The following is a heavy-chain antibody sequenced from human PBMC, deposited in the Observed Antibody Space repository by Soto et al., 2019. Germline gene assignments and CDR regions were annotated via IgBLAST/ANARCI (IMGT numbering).Heavy chain of an antibody. CDR1: GGTFSSYA. CDR2: IIPIFGTA. J-gene: IGHJ6*02. V-gene: IGHV1-69*01. CDR3: ARKGYYDILPCPLFTLDV. D-gene: IGHD3-9*01. Sequence: QVQLVQSGAEVKKPGSSVKVSCKASGGTFSSYAISWVRQAPGQGLEWMGGIIPIFGTANYAQKFQGRVTLTGDEATTTAYLERSSLRSEDTAVYYCARKGYYDILPCPLFTLDVLRQGTTVTVSS.